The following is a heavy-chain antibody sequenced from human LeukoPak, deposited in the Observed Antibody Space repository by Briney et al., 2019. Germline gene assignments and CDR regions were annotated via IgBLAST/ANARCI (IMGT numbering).Heavy chain of an antibody. Sequence: PSETLSLTCTVSGGSISSGGYYWSWIRQHPGKGLEWIGYIYYSGSTYYNPSLKSRVTISVDTSKNQFSLKLSSVTAADTAVYYCARAMEYYDSSGYLETDAFDIWGQGTMVTVSS. J-gene: IGHJ3*02. CDR2: IYYSGST. D-gene: IGHD3-22*01. V-gene: IGHV4-31*03. CDR1: GGSISSGGYY. CDR3: ARAMEYYDSSGYLETDAFDI.